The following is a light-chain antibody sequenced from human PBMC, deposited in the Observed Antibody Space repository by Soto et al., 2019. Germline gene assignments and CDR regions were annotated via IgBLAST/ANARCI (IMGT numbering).Light chain of an antibody. Sequence: EIVLTQSPATLSLSPGERATLSCRASQSVSSYLAWYQQKPGQAPRLLIYDASSRATGIPARFSGSGYGTDFRLTSKSLVRAGVAFYLCQESGRWPPHVVGPGTKVDIK. V-gene: IGKV3-11*01. CDR1: QSVSSY. CDR3: QESGRWPPHV. CDR2: DAS. J-gene: IGKJ1*01.